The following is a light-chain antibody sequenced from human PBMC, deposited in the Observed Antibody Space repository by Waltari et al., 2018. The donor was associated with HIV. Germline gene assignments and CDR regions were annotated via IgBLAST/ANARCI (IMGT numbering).Light chain of an antibody. V-gene: IGLV1-44*01. Sequence: QSVLTQPPSASGTPGQNVTISCSGNTSNIGTNTVTWYQQFPGAAPKLLIYSNNQRPSGVPARFSGSKSGTSASLAISGLQSEDEADYFCAAWDDTLNGLFGGGTKLTVL. CDR2: SNN. CDR1: TSNIGTNT. J-gene: IGLJ2*01. CDR3: AAWDDTLNGL.